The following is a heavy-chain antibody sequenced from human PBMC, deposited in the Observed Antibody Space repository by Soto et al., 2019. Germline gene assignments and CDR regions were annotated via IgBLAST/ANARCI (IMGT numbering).Heavy chain of an antibody. V-gene: IGHV3-30*18. CDR1: GFTFSSYG. J-gene: IGHJ6*03. Sequence: GGSLRLSCAASGFTFSSYGMHWVRQAPGKGLEWVAVISYDGSNKYYADSVKGRFTISRDNSKNTLYLQMNSLRAEDTAVYYCAKAYVLRYFDWLLSALATISHYYMDVWGKGTTVTVSS. CDR3: AKAYVLRYFDWLLSALATISHYYMDV. CDR2: ISYDGSNK. D-gene: IGHD3-9*01.